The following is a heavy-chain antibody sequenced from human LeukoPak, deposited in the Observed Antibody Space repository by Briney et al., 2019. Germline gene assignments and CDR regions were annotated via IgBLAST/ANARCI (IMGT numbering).Heavy chain of an antibody. V-gene: IGHV3-23*01. D-gene: IGHD3-22*01. CDR3: AKLGNSGSLYNGFDP. J-gene: IGHJ5*02. CDR2: ISGSGGST. Sequence: GGSLRLSCAASGFTFSAYAMTWVRQAPGKALEWVSTISGSGGSTYYADSVKGRFTISRDNSRNTLSLQMNSLRADDTAIYYCAKLGNSGSLYNGFDPWGQGTLVTVSS. CDR1: GFTFSAYA.